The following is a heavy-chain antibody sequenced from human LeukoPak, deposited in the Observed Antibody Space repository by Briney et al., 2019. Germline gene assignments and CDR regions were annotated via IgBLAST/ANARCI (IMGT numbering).Heavy chain of an antibody. CDR2: ISGSGGST. CDR1: GFTFSSYA. D-gene: IGHD1-26*01. J-gene: IGHJ6*02. CDR3: AKTIGWDYYYGMDV. Sequence: GGSLRLSCAASGFTFSSYAKSWVRQAPGKGLEWVSAISGSGGSTYYADSVKGRFTISRDNSKNTLYLQMNSLRAEDTAVYYCAKTIGWDYYYGMDVWGQGTTVTVSS. V-gene: IGHV3-23*01.